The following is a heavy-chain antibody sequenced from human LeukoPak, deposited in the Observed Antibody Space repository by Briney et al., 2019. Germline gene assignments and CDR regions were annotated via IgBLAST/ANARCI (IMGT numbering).Heavy chain of an antibody. CDR3: ARAAWVGAINNWFDP. J-gene: IGHJ5*02. Sequence: SETLSLTCTVSGGPISSYYWSWIRQPPGKGLEWIGYIYYSGSTNSNPSLKSRVTMSVDTSKNQFSLKLSSVTAADTAVYYCARAAWVGAINNWFDPWGQGTLVTVSS. D-gene: IGHD1-26*01. V-gene: IGHV4-59*01. CDR2: IYYSGST. CDR1: GGPISSYY.